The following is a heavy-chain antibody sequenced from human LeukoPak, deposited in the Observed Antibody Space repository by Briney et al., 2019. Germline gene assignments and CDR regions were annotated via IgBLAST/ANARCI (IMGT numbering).Heavy chain of an antibody. J-gene: IGHJ4*02. CDR2: IIPIFGAA. CDR1: GGTFSSYA. D-gene: IGHD3-16*01. Sequence: SVKVSCKASGGTFSSYAISWVRQAPGQGLEWMGGIIPIFGAANYAQKFQGRVTITADESTSTAYMELSSLRSEDTAVYYCASSIMISDFGFLIAAFDYWGQGTLVTVSS. V-gene: IGHV1-69*01. CDR3: ASSIMISDFGFLIAAFDY.